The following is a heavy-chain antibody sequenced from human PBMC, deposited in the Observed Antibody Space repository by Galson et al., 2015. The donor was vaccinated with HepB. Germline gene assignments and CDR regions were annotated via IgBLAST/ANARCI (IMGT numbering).Heavy chain of an antibody. CDR1: GSSFTSYW. D-gene: IGHD4-17*01. Sequence: QSGAEVKKPGESLRISCKGSGSSFTSYWISWVRQMPGKGLEWMGRIDPSDSYTNYSPSFQGHVTISADKSISTAYLQWSSLKASDTAMYYCARERDYGDHTRLEDIWGQGTMVTVSS. CDR3: ARERDYGDHTRLEDI. J-gene: IGHJ3*02. V-gene: IGHV5-10-1*01. CDR2: IDPSDSYT.